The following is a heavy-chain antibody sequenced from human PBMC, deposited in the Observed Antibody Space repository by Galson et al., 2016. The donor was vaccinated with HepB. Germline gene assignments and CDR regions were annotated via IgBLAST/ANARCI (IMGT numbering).Heavy chain of an antibody. V-gene: IGHV1-46*04. CDR1: FTGQW. D-gene: IGHD1-1*01. Sequence: SVKVSCKAFTGQWMHWVRQAPGQGLEWVGFINPTGTITKYAQELEGRVTLTRDTSTNTGYMELSSLRFEDTAGYYCARDGRGKAYDFWGQAALVTVSS. CDR3: ARDGRGKAYDF. J-gene: IGHJ4*02. CDR2: INPTGTIT.